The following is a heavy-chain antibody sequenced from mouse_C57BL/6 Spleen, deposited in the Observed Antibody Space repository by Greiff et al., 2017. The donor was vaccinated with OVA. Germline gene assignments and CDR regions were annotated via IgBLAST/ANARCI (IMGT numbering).Heavy chain of an antibody. J-gene: IGHJ4*01. CDR2: INPSTGGT. CDR1: GYSFTGYY. CDR3: ARSPYEGDAMDY. V-gene: IGHV1-42*01. D-gene: IGHD2-12*01. Sequence: EVQLQQSGPELVKPGASVKISCKASGYSFTGYYMNWVKQSPEKSLEWIGEINPSTGGTTYNQKFKAKATLTVDKSSSTAYMQLKSLTSEDSAVYYCARSPYEGDAMDYWGQGTSVTVSS.